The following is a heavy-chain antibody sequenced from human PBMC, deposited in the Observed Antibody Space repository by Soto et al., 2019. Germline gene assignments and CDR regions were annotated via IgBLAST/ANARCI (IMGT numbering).Heavy chain of an antibody. Sequence: QVQLVESGGGVVQPGRSLRLSCAASGFTFSNYGMHWVRQAPGKGLEWVTVITYDASNKYYADSVRGRFTISRDDSKNPLYLQMNSLRAEDTAVYYCAKDLTYNYGTLGYWGQGTLVAVSS. CDR1: GFTFSNYG. CDR2: ITYDASNK. CDR3: AKDLTYNYGTLGY. V-gene: IGHV3-30*18. D-gene: IGHD5-18*01. J-gene: IGHJ4*02.